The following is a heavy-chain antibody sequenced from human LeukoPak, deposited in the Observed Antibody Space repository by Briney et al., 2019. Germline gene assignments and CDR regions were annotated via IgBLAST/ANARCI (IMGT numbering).Heavy chain of an antibody. CDR2: IGTAGDT. D-gene: IGHD3-3*01. J-gene: IGHJ3*02. V-gene: IGHV3-13*01. CDR1: GFTFSSYD. CDR3: ARERITIFGVGKNDAFDI. Sequence: GGSLRLSCAASGFTFSSYDMHWVRQATGKGLEWASAIGTAGDTYYPGSVKGRFTISRENAKNSLYLQMNSLRAGGTAVYYCARERITIFGVGKNDAFDIWGQGTMVTVSS.